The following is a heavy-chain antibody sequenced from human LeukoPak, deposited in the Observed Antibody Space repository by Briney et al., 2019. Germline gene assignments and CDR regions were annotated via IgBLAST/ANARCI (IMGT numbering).Heavy chain of an antibody. J-gene: IGHJ4*02. V-gene: IGHV4-34*01. CDR1: GGSFSGYY. D-gene: IGHD6-13*01. CDR3: ARGRSWYYFDY. Sequence: SETQSLTCAVYGGSFSGYYWSWIRQPPGKGLEWIGEINHSGSTNYNPSLKSRVTISVDTSKNQFSLKLSSVTAADTAVYYCARGRSWYYFDYWGQGTLVTVSS. CDR2: INHSGST.